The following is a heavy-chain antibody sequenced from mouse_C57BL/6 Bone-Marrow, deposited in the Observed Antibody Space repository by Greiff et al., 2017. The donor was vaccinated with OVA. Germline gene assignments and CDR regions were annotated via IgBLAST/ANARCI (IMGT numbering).Heavy chain of an antibody. CDR3: ARLWSSLYYCAMYY. V-gene: IGHV1-12*01. J-gene: IGHJ4*01. Sequence: QVQLQQSGAELVRPGASVKMSCKASGYTFTSYNMHWVKQTPRQGLEWIGGIYPGTGDTSYNQKFKGKATLTVDKSSSTAYMQLSSLTSEDSAVYVCARLWSSLYYCAMYYWGQGTSVTVSS. CDR1: GYTFTSYN. D-gene: IGHD1-1*02. CDR2: IYPGTGDT.